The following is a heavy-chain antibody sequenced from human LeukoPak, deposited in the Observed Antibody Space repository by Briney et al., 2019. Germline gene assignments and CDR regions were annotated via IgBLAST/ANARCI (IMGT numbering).Heavy chain of an antibody. CDR1: GGSISNYY. D-gene: IGHD5-18*01. CDR2: IYYSGGT. CDR3: ARSLGQYTYGLLGY. J-gene: IGHJ4*02. V-gene: IGHV4-59*01. Sequence: SETLSLTCTVSGGSISNYYWNWIRQPPGKGLEWIGSIYYSGGTNYNPSLKSRVTISVDTSKNQFPLKLSSVTAADTAVYYCARSLGQYTYGLLGYWGQGTLVTVSS.